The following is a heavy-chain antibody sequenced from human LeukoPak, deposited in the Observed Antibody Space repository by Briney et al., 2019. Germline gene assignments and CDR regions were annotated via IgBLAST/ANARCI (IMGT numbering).Heavy chain of an antibody. V-gene: IGHV4-4*02. Sequence: SETLSLTCVVSGDSISSRDWWSWVRQPPEKGLEWIGEIFHSGSTNYNPSLKSRVTISVDKSRNFFSLNLSSVTAADTAVYYCARASVVVTADPDAFDVWGQGTLVTVSS. D-gene: IGHD2-21*02. CDR3: ARASVVVTADPDAFDV. CDR2: IFHSGST. CDR1: GDSISSRDW. J-gene: IGHJ3*01.